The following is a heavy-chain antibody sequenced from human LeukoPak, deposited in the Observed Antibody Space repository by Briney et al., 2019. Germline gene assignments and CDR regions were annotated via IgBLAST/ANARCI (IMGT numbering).Heavy chain of an antibody. CDR2: IYCSGST. V-gene: IGHV4-59*08. D-gene: IGHD3-10*01. CDR1: GGSISSYY. CDR3: ARLGEKDAFDI. J-gene: IGHJ3*02. Sequence: SETLSLTCTVSGGSISSYYWSWIRQPPGKGLEWIGYIYCSGSTNYNPSLKSRVTISVDTSKNQFSLKLSSVTAADTAVYYCARLGEKDAFDIWGQGTMVTVSS.